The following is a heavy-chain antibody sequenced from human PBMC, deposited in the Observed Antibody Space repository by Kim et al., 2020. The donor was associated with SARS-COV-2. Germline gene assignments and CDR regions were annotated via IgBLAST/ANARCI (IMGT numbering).Heavy chain of an antibody. V-gene: IGHV1-46*01. CDR2: INPSGGST. CDR3: SRDRVRTGVDY. Sequence: ASVKVYCKASGYTFTCYYMHWLRQAPGQGLEWMGIINPSGGSTSYAQKFQGRVTMTRDTSTSTFYMELSSLRSEDTAVYYCSRDRVRTGVDYLGQGTLVT. J-gene: IGHJ4*02. D-gene: IGHD3-10*01. CDR1: GYTFTCYY.